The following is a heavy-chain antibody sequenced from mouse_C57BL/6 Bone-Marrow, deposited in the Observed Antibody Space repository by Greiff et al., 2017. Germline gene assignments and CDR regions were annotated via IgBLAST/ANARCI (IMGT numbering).Heavy chain of an antibody. V-gene: IGHV8-12*01. CDR2: IYWDDDK. CDR3: ARRLGYYGSSLYYYAMDY. D-gene: IGHD1-1*01. CDR1: GFSLSTSGMG. Sequence: QVTLKVSGPGILQSSQTLSLTCSFSGFSLSTSGMGVSWIRQPSGKGLEWLAHIYWDDDKRYNPSLKSRLTISKDTSRNQVFLKITSVDTADTATYYCARRLGYYGSSLYYYAMDYWGQGTSVTVSS. J-gene: IGHJ4*01.